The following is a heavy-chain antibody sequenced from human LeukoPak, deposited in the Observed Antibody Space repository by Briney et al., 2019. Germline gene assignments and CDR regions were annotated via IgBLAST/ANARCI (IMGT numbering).Heavy chain of an antibody. CDR1: GFTFSSYG. CDR3: ARVSDTGLSYFDY. V-gene: IGHV3-48*02. Sequence: PGGPLRLSCAASGFTFSSYGMSWVRQAPGMGLEWVSYISSSSSTLYYADSVKGRFTISRDNAKNSLFLQMNSLRDEDTAVYFCARVSDTGLSYFDYWGQGTLVTVSS. D-gene: IGHD3-16*02. J-gene: IGHJ4*02. CDR2: ISSSSSTL.